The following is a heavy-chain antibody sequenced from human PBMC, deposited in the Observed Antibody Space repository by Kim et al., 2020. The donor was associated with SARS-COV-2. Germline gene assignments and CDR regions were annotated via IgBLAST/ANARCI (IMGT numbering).Heavy chain of an antibody. CDR2: ISSSGSTI. D-gene: IGHD5-18*01. CDR3: ARGRTHPWIQLWSQGLNWFDP. Sequence: GGSLRLSCAASGFTFSSYEMNWVRQAPGKGLEWVSYISSSGSTIYYADSVKGRFTISRDNAKNSLYLQMNSLRAEDTAVYYCARGRTHPWIQLWSQGLNWFDPWGQGTLVTVSS. CDR1: GFTFSSYE. J-gene: IGHJ5*02. V-gene: IGHV3-48*03.